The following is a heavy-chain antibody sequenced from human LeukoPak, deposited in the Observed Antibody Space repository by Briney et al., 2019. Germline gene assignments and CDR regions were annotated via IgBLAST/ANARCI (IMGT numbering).Heavy chain of an antibody. V-gene: IGHV4-38-2*02. CDR1: GYSISSGYY. D-gene: IGHD2-2*01. J-gene: IGHJ4*02. CDR2: IYHSGST. CDR3: ARHGGDCSGTSCLFDY. Sequence: PSETLSLTCTVSGYSISSGYYWGWIRQPPGKGLEWIGSIYHSGSTYYNPSLKSRVTISVDTSKNQFSLKLSSVTAADTAVYYCARHGGDCSGTSCLFDYWGQGTLVTVSS.